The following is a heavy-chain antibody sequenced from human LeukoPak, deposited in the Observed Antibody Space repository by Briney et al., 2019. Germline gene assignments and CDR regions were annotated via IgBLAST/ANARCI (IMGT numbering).Heavy chain of an antibody. V-gene: IGHV3-23*01. CDR1: GFTFSSYA. CDR3: AKDQSYDFWSGPPGWFDP. D-gene: IGHD3-3*01. J-gene: IGHJ5*02. CDR2: ISGSGGST. Sequence: GGSLRLSCAASGFTFSSYAMSWVRQAPGKGLEWVSAISGSGGSTYYADSVKGRFTISRDNSKNTLYLQMNSLRAEDTAVYYCAKDQSYDFWSGPPGWFDPWGQGTLVTVSS.